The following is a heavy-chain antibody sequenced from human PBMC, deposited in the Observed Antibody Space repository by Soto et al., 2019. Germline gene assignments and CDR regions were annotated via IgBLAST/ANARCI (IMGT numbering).Heavy chain of an antibody. D-gene: IGHD5-18*01. CDR1: NGSISSYY. CDR2: IYYSGST. V-gene: IGHV4-59*01. Sequence: SETLSLTCSVSNGSISSYYWSWIRRPPGKGLEWIGYIYYSGSTNYNPSLKSRVTISVDTSKNQFSLSLTSVTAADTAVYYCARAYGYNYGYYRWFDPWGQGTLVTVSS. J-gene: IGHJ5*02. CDR3: ARAYGYNYGYYRWFDP.